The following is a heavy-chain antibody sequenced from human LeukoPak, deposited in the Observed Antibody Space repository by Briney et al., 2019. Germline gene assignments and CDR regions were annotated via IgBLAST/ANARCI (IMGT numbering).Heavy chain of an antibody. D-gene: IGHD3-22*01. CDR1: GGSINNYY. J-gene: IGHJ4*02. CDR3: ARGFYYDSSGYYLDY. V-gene: IGHV4-34*01. Sequence: SETLSLTCTVSGGSINNYYWSWIRQPPGKGLEWIGEINHSGSTNYNPSLKSRVTISVDTSKNQFSLKLSSVTAADPAVYYCARGFYYDSSGYYLDYWGQGTPVTVSS. CDR2: INHSGST.